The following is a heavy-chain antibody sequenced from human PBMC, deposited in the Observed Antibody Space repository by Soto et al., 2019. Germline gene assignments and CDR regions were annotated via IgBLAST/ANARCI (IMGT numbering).Heavy chain of an antibody. D-gene: IGHD4-17*01. CDR2: IIPIFGTA. J-gene: IGHJ4*02. Sequence: SVKVSCKASGGTFSSYAISWVRQAPGQGLEWMGGIIPIFGTANYAQKFQGRVTITADESTSTAYMELSSLRSEDTAVYYCARSRVRYGGKSPHYFDYWGQGTLVTSPQ. V-gene: IGHV1-69*13. CDR3: ARSRVRYGGKSPHYFDY. CDR1: GGTFSSYA.